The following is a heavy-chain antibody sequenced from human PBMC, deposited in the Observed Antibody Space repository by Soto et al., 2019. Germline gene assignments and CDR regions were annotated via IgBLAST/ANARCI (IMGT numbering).Heavy chain of an antibody. J-gene: IGHJ4*02. CDR1: GYTFNTYA. V-gene: IGHV3-23*01. D-gene: IGHD2-21*02. CDR3: AKPYLPVTYLFDS. CDR2: ITGSGEST. Sequence: GGSLRLSCAASGYTFNTYAMSWVRQAPGKGLEWVSTITGSGESTYYADSVKGRFTISRDHSKNTLYLQVNSLRAEDTAVYYCAKPYLPVTYLFDSWGQGTLVTVSS.